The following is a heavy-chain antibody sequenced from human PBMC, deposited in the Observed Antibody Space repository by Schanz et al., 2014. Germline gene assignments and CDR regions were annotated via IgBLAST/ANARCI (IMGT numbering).Heavy chain of an antibody. Sequence: EVQLVQSGGGLVQPGGSLRLSCAASGFTFSSYSMNWVRQAPGRGLEWVSIIFTDGRTYYADSVKGRFTISRDSSKNTLFLQMNSLRTEDTAVYYCARLDPYCRSGTCSRAFDFWGQGTLVTVSS. V-gene: IGHV3-66*02. J-gene: IGHJ4*02. CDR2: IFTDGRT. D-gene: IGHD2-15*01. CDR3: ARLDPYCRSGTCSRAFDF. CDR1: GFTFSSYS.